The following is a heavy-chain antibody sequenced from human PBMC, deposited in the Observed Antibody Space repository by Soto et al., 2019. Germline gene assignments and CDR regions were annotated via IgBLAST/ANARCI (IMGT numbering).Heavy chain of an antibody. CDR2: SYYSGST. J-gene: IGHJ4*02. D-gene: IGHD3-22*01. CDR1: GGSVSSGSYY. Sequence: QVQLQESGPGLVKPSETLSLTCTVSGGSVSSGSYYWSWIRQPPGKGLEWIGYSYYSGSTNYNPSLKSRVTISVDTSKNQFSLKLSSVTAADTAVYYCARDQYYYDSSGYYDYWGQGTLVTVSS. CDR3: ARDQYYYDSSGYYDY. V-gene: IGHV4-61*01.